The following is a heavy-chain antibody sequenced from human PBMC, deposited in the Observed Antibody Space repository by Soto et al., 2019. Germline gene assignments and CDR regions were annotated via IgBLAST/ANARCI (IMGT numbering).Heavy chain of an antibody. J-gene: IGHJ4*02. V-gene: IGHV3-30*18. CDR2: ILYDENDK. CDR3: AKDRRTYSSGWYYSDY. CDR1: GFTFNTYG. D-gene: IGHD6-19*01. Sequence: PGGSLRLSCEASGFTFNTYGMHWVRQAPGKGLEWVAVILYDENDKFYADSVKGRFTISRDNSKNTVYLQMNSLRPEDTAVYYCAKDRRTYSSGWYYSDYWGQGTLVTVSS.